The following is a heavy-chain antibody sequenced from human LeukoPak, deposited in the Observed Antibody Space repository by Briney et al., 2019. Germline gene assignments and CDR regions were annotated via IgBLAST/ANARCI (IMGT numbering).Heavy chain of an antibody. CDR1: EFSVGSNY. J-gene: IGHJ4*02. V-gene: IGHV3-53*05. D-gene: IGHD3-10*01. CDR3: AKDYYYGSGGYRVPDY. CDR2: IYSGGST. Sequence: QAGGSLGLSCAASEFSVGSNYMTWVRQAPGKGLEWVSLIYSGGSTYYADSVKGRFTISRDNAKNSLYLQMNSLRAEDTALYYCAKDYYYGSGGYRVPDYWGQGTLVTVSS.